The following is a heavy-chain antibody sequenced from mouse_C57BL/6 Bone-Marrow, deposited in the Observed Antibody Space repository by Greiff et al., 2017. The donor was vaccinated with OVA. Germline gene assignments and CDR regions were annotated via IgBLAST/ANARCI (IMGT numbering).Heavy chain of an antibody. CDR1: GYSFTGYF. V-gene: IGHV1-20*01. D-gene: IGHD2-2*01. CDR3: ARWGNGSPFGY. Sequence: VQLQQSGPELVKPGDSVKISCKASGYSFTGYFMNWVMQSHGKSPEWIGRINPYNGDTFYNQKFKGKATLTVDKSSSTAHMELRSLTSEDSAVYYCARWGNGSPFGYWGQGTTLTVSS. CDR2: INPYNGDT. J-gene: IGHJ2*01.